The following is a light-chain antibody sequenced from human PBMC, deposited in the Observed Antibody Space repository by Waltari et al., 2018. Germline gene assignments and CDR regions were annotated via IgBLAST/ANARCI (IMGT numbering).Light chain of an antibody. CDR3: QQYNSYPYT. CDR2: KAS. V-gene: IGKV1-5*03. CDR1: QSISSW. Sequence: DIQMTQSPSTLSASVGDRVTITCRASQSISSWLAWYQQKPGKAPKLLIYKASSLESGVPSRFSGSGSGTEFTLTISSLQPDDFSTYYCQQYNSYPYTFGQGTKLEIK. J-gene: IGKJ2*01.